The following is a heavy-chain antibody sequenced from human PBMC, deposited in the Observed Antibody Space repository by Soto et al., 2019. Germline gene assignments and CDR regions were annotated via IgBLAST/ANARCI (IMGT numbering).Heavy chain of an antibody. CDR3: ARDGLSIAARPRFYGMDV. Sequence: ASVKVSCKASGYTFTGYYMHWVRQAPGQGLEWMGWINPNSGGTNYAQKFQGWVTMTRDTSISTAYMELSRLRSDDTAVYHCARDGLSIAARPRFYGMDVWGQGTTVTVSS. D-gene: IGHD6-6*01. CDR2: INPNSGGT. V-gene: IGHV1-2*04. CDR1: GYTFTGYY. J-gene: IGHJ6*02.